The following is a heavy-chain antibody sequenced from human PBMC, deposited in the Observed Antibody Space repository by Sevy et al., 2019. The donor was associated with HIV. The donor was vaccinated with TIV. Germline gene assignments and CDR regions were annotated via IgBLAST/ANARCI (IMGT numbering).Heavy chain of an antibody. Sequence: GGSQRLSCAASGFTFSSYAMSWVRQAPGKGLEWVSAISGSGYLTYYTDSVKGRFTISRDNSKNTLYLQMNSLRAEDTAVYYCAKEGGGYYYDSNGLFDYWGQGTLVTVSS. CDR2: ISGSGYLT. D-gene: IGHD3-22*01. CDR1: GFTFSSYA. J-gene: IGHJ4*02. V-gene: IGHV3-23*01. CDR3: AKEGGGYYYDSNGLFDY.